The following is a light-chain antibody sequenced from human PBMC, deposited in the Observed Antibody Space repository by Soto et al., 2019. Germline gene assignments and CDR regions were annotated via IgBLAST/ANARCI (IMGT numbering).Light chain of an antibody. CDR1: QSVSSN. CDR2: DAS. V-gene: IGKV3-11*01. CDR3: QHRRSWPLT. J-gene: IGKJ4*01. Sequence: IVLTQSPATLSLSLGERATLSCRASQSVSSNLAWYQQKPGQPPRLLIYDASNRATGIPARCSGSGSGTDFTLTISSLEPEDFAVYYCQHRRSWPLTFGGGTKVEIK.